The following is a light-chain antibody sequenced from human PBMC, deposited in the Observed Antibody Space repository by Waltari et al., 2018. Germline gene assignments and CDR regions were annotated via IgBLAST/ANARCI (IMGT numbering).Light chain of an antibody. CDR3: ASYAGSSKGV. CDR2: AAS. V-gene: IGLV2-23*01. Sequence: QSALTQPASVSGSPGQSITISCPGTSSDVGNYKRVSWYQQHPGKAPKLMIYAASKRPSGVSDRFSGSKSGEMASLTISGLQPEDEAEYFCASYAGSSKGVFGGGTKVTVL. CDR1: SSDVGNYKR. J-gene: IGLJ2*01.